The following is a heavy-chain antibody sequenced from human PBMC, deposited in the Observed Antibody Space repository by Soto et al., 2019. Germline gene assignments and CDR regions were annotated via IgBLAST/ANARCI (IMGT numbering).Heavy chain of an antibody. CDR2: IVVGSVNT. Sequence: WKAWVSRFTSTAVHCCLQARGQRLEWIGWIVVGSVNTNYAQKFQERVTITRDMSKSTAYMELSSLRSEDTDVYYCAAGYLVGVPTSWAQGTLVPVSS. J-gene: IGHJ5*02. V-gene: IGHV1-58*01. D-gene: IGHD1-26*01. CDR1: VSRFTSTA. CDR3: AAGYLVGVPTS.